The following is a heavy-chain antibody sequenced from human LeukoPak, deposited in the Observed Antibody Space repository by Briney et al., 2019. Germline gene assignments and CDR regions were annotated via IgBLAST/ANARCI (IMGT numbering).Heavy chain of an antibody. D-gene: IGHD4-23*01. V-gene: IGHV3-30-3*01. CDR3: ARVDDYGGNSVYYFDY. CDR2: ISYDGNNK. Sequence: PGRSLRLSCAASGITFSSYAMHWVRQAPGKGLEWVAVISYDGNNKYYADSVKGRFTISRDNSKNTLYLQMNSLRAEDTAVYYCARVDDYGGNSVYYFDYWGQGTLVTVSS. CDR1: GITFSSYA. J-gene: IGHJ4*02.